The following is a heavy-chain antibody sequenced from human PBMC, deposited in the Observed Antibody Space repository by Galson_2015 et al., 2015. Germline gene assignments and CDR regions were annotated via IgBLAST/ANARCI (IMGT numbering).Heavy chain of an antibody. V-gene: IGHV3-30-3*01. Sequence: SLRLSCAASGFTFSSYAMHWVRQAPGKGLEWVAVISYDGSNKYYADSVKGRFTISGDNSKNALYLQMNSLRAEDTAVYYCAPRAVNSYAQKHWGQGTLVTVSS. CDR1: GFTFSSYA. CDR3: APRAVNSYAQKH. CDR2: ISYDGSNK. D-gene: IGHD5-18*01. J-gene: IGHJ1*01.